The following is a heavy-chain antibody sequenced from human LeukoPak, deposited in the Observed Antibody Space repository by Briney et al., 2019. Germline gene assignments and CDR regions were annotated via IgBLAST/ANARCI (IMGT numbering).Heavy chain of an antibody. CDR3: AKDRMKPIVVVTATVFDY. CDR1: GFTFSSYA. J-gene: IGHJ4*02. D-gene: IGHD2-21*02. V-gene: IGHV3-23*01. CDR2: ISGSGGST. Sequence: PGGSLRLSCAASGFTFSSYAMSWVRQAPGKGLEWVSAISGSGGSTYYADSVKGRFTISRDNSKSTLYLQMNSLRAEDTAVYYCAKDRMKPIVVVTATVFDYWGQGTLVTVSS.